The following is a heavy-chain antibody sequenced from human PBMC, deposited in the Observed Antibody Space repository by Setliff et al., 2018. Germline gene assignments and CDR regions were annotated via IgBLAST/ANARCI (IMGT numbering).Heavy chain of an antibody. Sequence: ASETLSLTCTVSGGSISSGSYYWSWIRQPAGKGLEWIGHIYTSGSTNYNPSLKSRVTISVDTSKNQFSLKLSSVTAADTAVYYCAREAVYSSSWYFYYYGMDVWGQGTTVTVSS. J-gene: IGHJ6*02. CDR3: AREAVYSSSWYFYYYGMDV. D-gene: IGHD6-13*01. CDR2: IYTSGST. CDR1: GGSISSGSYY. V-gene: IGHV4-61*09.